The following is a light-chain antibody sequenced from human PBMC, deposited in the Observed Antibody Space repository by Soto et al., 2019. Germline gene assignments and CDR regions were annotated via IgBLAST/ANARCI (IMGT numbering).Light chain of an antibody. CDR2: DVT. CDR3: SSYATTITLVV. J-gene: IGLJ2*01. Sequence: QSVLTQPASVSGSPGQSITISCSGSSSDVGGYNYVSWYQQHPGKAPKLLIYDVTNRPSGVPIRFSGSKSGNTASLTISGLQAEDEADYYCSSYATTITLVVFGGGTKLTVL. V-gene: IGLV2-14*03. CDR1: SSDVGGYNY.